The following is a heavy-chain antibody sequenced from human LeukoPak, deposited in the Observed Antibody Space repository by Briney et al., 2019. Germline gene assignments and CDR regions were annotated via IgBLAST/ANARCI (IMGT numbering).Heavy chain of an antibody. J-gene: IGHJ6*03. CDR1: GGSISSYY. V-gene: IGHV4-4*08. D-gene: IGHD2-15*01. CDR2: IYTSGST. CDR3: ARVGAYCSGGSCHRGNYYYYMDV. Sequence: SETLSLTCTVSGGSISSYYWSWIRQPPGKGLEWIGRIYTSGSTNYNPSLKSRVTISVDTSKNQFSLKLSSVTAADTAVYYCARVGAYCSGGSCHRGNYYYYMDVWGKGTTVTISS.